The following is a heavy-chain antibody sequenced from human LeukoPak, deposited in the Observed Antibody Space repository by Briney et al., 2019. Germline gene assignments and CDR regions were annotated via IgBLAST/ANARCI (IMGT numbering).Heavy chain of an antibody. V-gene: IGHV3-30*18. J-gene: IGHJ4*02. CDR1: GFTFSSYG. Sequence: GSLRLSCAASGFTFSSYGMHWVRQAPGKGLEWVAVISYDGSNKYYADSVKGRFTISRDNSKNTLYLQMNSLRGEDTAVYYCAKDPGKFWSGHDYWGQGTLVTVSS. CDR2: ISYDGSNK. CDR3: AKDPGKFWSGHDY. D-gene: IGHD3-3*01.